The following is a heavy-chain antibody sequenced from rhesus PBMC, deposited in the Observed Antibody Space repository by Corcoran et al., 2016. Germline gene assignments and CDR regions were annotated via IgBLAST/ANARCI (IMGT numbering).Heavy chain of an antibody. V-gene: IGHV4-99*01. Sequence: QVQLQESGPGLVKPSETLSLTCAVSGYSISSGYYWGWIRQPPGKGLEYIGYISGSRGSTYYNPSLKRRVTISKDTSKNQFSLKLSSVTAADTAVYYCARQYSWNNFRFDVWGPGVLVTVSS. J-gene: IGHJ5-1*01. CDR3: ARQYSWNNFRFDV. CDR1: GYSISSGYY. CDR2: ISGSRGST. D-gene: IGHD1-20*01.